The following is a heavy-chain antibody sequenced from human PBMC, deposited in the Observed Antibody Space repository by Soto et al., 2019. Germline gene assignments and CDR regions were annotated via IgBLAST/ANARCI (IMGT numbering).Heavy chain of an antibody. CDR1: GYTFTSYG. D-gene: IGHD3-10*01. J-gene: IGHJ4*02. CDR3: ANSLWFGELRY. CDR2: ISAYSGNT. V-gene: IGHV1-18*01. Sequence: ASVKVSCKASGYTFTSYGISWVRQAPGQGLEWMGWISAYSGNTNYAQKLQGRVTMTTDTSTSTAYMELRSLRSDDTAVYYCANSLWFGELRYWGQGTLVTVSS.